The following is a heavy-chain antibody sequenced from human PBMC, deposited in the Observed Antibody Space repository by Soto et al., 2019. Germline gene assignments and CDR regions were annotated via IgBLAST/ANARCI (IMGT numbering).Heavy chain of an antibody. V-gene: IGHV3-7*01. CDR3: AREVIWFGIDYYYYMDV. CDR2: IKQDGSEK. CDR1: GFTFSSYW. J-gene: IGHJ6*03. D-gene: IGHD3-10*01. Sequence: PGGSLRLSCAASGFTFSSYWMSWVRQAPGKGLEWVANIKQDGSEKYYVDSVKGRFTISRDNAKNSLYLQMNSLRAEDTAVYYCAREVIWFGIDYYYYMDVWGKGTKVTVSS.